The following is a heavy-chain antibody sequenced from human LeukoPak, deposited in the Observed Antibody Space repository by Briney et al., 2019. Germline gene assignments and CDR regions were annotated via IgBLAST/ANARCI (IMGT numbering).Heavy chain of an antibody. Sequence: PGGSLRLSCAASGFTFDDYAMHWVRQAPGKGLEWVSGISWNSGSIGYADSVKGRFTISRDNAKNSLYLQMNSLRAEDTAVYYCARDCSSWSHYYGMDVWGQGTTVTVSS. V-gene: IGHV3-9*01. CDR1: GFTFDDYA. CDR3: ARDCSSWSHYYGMDV. J-gene: IGHJ6*02. CDR2: ISWNSGSI. D-gene: IGHD6-13*01.